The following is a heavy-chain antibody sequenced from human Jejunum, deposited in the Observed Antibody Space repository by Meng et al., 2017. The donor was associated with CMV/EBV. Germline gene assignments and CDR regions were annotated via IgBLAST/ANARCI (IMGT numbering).Heavy chain of an antibody. V-gene: IGHV3-30-3*01. CDR1: NYA. J-gene: IGHJ6*02. CDR3: ARGLGELSLEEYRVDGMDI. D-gene: IGHD3-16*02. CDR2: ISDDGTSS. Sequence: NYALHWVRQAPGKGLEWLAVISDDGTSSHHADSVKGRFTISRDNSKNMLSLQMNSLRAEDAAVYYCARGLGELSLEEYRVDGMDIWGQGTTVTVSS.